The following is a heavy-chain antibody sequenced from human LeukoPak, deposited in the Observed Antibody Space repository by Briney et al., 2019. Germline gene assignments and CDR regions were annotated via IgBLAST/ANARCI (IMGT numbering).Heavy chain of an antibody. D-gene: IGHD6-6*01. Sequence: SETLSLTCTVSGYSISSGYYWGWIRQPSGRGLEWIGSIYHSGSTYYNPSLKSRVTISVDTSKNQFSLKLSSVTAADTAVYYCARDGIAYSSSSTTSDYWGQGTLVTVSS. CDR1: GYSISSGYY. CDR3: ARDGIAYSSSSTTSDY. V-gene: IGHV4-38-2*02. CDR2: IYHSGST. J-gene: IGHJ4*02.